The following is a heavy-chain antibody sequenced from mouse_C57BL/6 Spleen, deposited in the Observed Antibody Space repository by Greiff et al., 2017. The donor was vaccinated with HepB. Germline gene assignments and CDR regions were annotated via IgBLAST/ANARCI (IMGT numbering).Heavy chain of an antibody. CDR1: GYTFTDYY. CDR2: INPNNGGT. J-gene: IGHJ2*01. V-gene: IGHV1-26*01. D-gene: IGHD2-5*01. CDR3: AAYYSNFDY. Sequence: EVKLQQSGPELVKPGASVKISCKASGYTFTDYYMNWVKQSHGKSLEWIGDINPNNGGTSYNQKFKGKATLTVDKSSSTAYMELRSLTSEDSAVYYCAAYYSNFDYWGQGTTLTVSS.